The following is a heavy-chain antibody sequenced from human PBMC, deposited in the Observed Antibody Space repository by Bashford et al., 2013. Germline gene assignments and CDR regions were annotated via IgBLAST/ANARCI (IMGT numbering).Heavy chain of an antibody. Sequence: YTSWIRQPPGKGLEWIGEINHSGSTNYNPSLKSRVTISVDTSKNQFSLKLSSVTAADTAVYYCARDGVXSDYYYGMDVWGQGTTVTVSS. V-gene: IGHV4-34*01. CDR1: Y. D-gene: IGHD3-10*01. CDR3: ARDGVXSDYYYGMDV. CDR2: INHSGST. J-gene: IGHJ6*02.